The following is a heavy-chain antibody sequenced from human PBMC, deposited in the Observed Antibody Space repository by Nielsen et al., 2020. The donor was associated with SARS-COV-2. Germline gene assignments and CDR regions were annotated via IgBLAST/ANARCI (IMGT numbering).Heavy chain of an antibody. D-gene: IGHD2-2*01. J-gene: IGHJ6*02. CDR2: INPSGGSP. CDR3: ARDVVVPAAMKGYYYYGMDV. CDR1: GYTFTSYY. Sequence: ASVKVSCKASGYTFTSYYMHWVRQAPGQGLEWMGIINPSGGSPSYAQKFQGRVTMTRDTSTSTVYMELSSLRSEDTAVYYCARDVVVPAAMKGYYYYGMDVWGQGTTVTVSS. V-gene: IGHV1-46*01.